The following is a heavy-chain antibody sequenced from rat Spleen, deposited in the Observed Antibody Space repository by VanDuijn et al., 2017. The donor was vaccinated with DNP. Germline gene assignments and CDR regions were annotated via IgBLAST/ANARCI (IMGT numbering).Heavy chain of an antibody. Sequence: EVQLVESGGGVVQPGKSLKLSCAASGFTSSDYYMAWVRQAPTKGLEWVASISYDGDNASYRDSVKGRFTISRDNAKSSLFLQMDSLRSEDTATYYCTTFEGTNAWGQGTSVTVSS. V-gene: IGHV5-20*01. CDR1: GFTSSDYY. CDR2: ISYDGDNA. D-gene: IGHD1-11*01. J-gene: IGHJ4*01. CDR3: TTFEGTNA.